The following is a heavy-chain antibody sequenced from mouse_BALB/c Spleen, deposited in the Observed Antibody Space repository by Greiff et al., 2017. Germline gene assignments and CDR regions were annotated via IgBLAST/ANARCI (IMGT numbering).Heavy chain of an antibody. V-gene: IGHV5-4*02. D-gene: IGHD2-10*02. J-gene: IGHJ4*01. CDR3: ARDRGYGNYGLYAMDY. CDR1: GFTFSDYY. CDR2: ISDGGSYT. Sequence: EVQLVESGGGLVKPGGSLKLSCAASGFTFSDYYMYWVRQTPEKRLEWVATISDGGSYTYYPDSVKGRFTISRDNAKNNLYLQMSSLKSEDTAMYYCARDRGYGNYGLYAMDYGGQGTSVTVSS.